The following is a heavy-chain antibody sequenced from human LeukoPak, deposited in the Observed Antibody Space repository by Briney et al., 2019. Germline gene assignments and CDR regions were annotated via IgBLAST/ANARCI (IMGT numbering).Heavy chain of an antibody. CDR2: ISAYNGNT. J-gene: IGHJ6*02. CDR1: GYTFTSYG. V-gene: IGHV1-18*01. CDR3: ARDRVAARPDHYYGMDV. Sequence: GASVKVSCKASGYTFTSYGISWVRQAPGQGLEWMGWISAYNGNTNHAQKLQGRVTMTTDTSTSTAYMELRSLRSDDTAVYYCARDRVAARPDHYYGMDVWGQGTTVTVSS. D-gene: IGHD6-6*01.